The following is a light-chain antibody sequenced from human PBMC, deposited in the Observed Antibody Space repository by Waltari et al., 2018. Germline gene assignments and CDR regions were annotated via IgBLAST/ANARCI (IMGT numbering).Light chain of an antibody. CDR1: QSLLHSNGYNY. Sequence: DIVMTKSQLSLPVTPGEPASISCRSSQSLLHSNGYNYLDWYLQKPGQSPQLLIYLGSNRASGVPDRFSGSGSGTDFTLKISRVEAEDVGVYYCMQALQTPRAFGQGTKLEIK. J-gene: IGKJ2*01. CDR2: LGS. CDR3: MQALQTPRA. V-gene: IGKV2-28*01.